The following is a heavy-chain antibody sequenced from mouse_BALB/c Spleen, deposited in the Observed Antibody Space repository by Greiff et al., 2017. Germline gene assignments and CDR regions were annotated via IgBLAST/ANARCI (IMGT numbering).Heavy chain of an antibody. J-gene: IGHJ4*01. V-gene: IGHV2-6-2*01. CDR3: ARQNYRYDDAMDY. CDR1: GFSLTSYG. D-gene: IGHD2-14*01. Sequence: VQLQQSGPDLVAPSQSLSITCTVSGFSLTSYGVHWVRQPPGKGLEWLVVIWSDGSTTYNSALKSRLSISKDNSKSQVFLKMNSLQTDDTAMYYCARQNYRYDDAMDYWGQGTSVTVSS. CDR2: IWSDGST.